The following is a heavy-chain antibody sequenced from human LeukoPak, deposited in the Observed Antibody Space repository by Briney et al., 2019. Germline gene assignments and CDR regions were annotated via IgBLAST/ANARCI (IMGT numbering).Heavy chain of an antibody. CDR3: ARGRIGGYYYYYMDV. Sequence: SETLSLTCAVSGGSLSGYYWTWIRQPPGKGLEWIGEINHSGSTNYNPSLKSRVTISVDTSKNQFSLKLSSVTAADTAVYYCARGRIGGYYYYYMDVWGKGTTVAVSS. CDR2: INHSGST. CDR1: GGSLSGYY. J-gene: IGHJ6*03. V-gene: IGHV4-34*01. D-gene: IGHD3-3*01.